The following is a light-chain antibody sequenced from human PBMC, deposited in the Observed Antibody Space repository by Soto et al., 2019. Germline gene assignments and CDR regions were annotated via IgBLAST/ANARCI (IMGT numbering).Light chain of an antibody. J-gene: IGKJ1*01. CDR1: QGLRKD. V-gene: IGKV1-6*01. CDR3: LQDNTYPWT. CDR2: AAS. Sequence: AIQMTQSPSSLSASVGDRVIIACRASQGLRKDVSWYQQKPGKAPNLLIYAASSLQSGVPSRFSGSGSDTDFTLTISSLQPEDFATYYCLQDNTYPWTFGQGTKVEMK.